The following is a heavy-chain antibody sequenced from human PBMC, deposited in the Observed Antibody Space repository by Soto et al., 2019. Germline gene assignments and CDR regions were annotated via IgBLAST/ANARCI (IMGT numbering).Heavy chain of an antibody. D-gene: IGHD2-2*01. V-gene: IGHV1-69*01. CDR2: IIPTSGTA. J-gene: IGHJ6*01. CDR3: AQTPGSSTSLEIYYYYYYGMDD. CDR1: GGTFSSYA. Sequence: QVQLVQSGAEVKKPGSSVKVSCKASGGTFSSYAISWVRQAPGQGLEWMGGIIPTSGTANYAQKFQGRVTSTEDETPSTASMEQSSMTSEDTAVYDCAQTPGSSTSLEIYYYYYYGMDDWGQGTRLIVSS.